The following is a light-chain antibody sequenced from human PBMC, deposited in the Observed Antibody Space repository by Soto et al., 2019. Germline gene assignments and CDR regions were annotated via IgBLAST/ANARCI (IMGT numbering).Light chain of an antibody. CDR3: LQDINYPWT. J-gene: IGKJ1*01. CDR1: QGIRND. CDR2: DAS. V-gene: IGKV1-6*01. Sequence: ASQMTKYPSYLSSSAGDRVTITCRASQGIRNDLGWYQQKPGKAPKLLIYDASSLESGVPSRFSGSGSGTEFTLAISSLQPEDSATYYCLQDINYPWTFGQGTKVDIK.